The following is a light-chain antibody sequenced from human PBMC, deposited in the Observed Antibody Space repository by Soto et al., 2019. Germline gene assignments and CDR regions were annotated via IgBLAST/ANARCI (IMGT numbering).Light chain of an antibody. Sequence: DIVMTQSPDSLAVSLGERATINCKSSQSVLSSSNNKNFLAWYQQKPGQPPKLLIYWASTRESGVADRFSGTGFSSVFTLTIYSLHAEDVAVYYCQQYYSSPQTFGPGTKVDIK. J-gene: IGKJ3*01. V-gene: IGKV4-1*01. CDR1: QSVLSSSNNKNF. CDR3: QQYYSSPQT. CDR2: WAS.